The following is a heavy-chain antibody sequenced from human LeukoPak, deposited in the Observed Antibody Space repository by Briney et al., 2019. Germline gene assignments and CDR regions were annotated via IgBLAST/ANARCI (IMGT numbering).Heavy chain of an antibody. Sequence: KPPETLSLTCAVYGGSFSGYYWSWIRQPPGKGLEWIGEINHSGSTNYNPSLKSRVTISVDTSKNQFSLKLSSVTAADTAVYYCATPRKGEARSYYFDYWGQGTLVTVSS. V-gene: IGHV4-34*01. J-gene: IGHJ4*02. D-gene: IGHD3-16*01. CDR2: INHSGST. CDR1: GGSFSGYY. CDR3: ATPRKGEARSYYFDY.